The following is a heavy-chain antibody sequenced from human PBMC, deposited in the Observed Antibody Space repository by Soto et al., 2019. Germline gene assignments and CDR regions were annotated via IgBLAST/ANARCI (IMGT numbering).Heavy chain of an antibody. Sequence: GASVKVSCKASGGTFSSYAISWVRQAPGQGLEWMGGIIPIFGTANYAQKFQGRVTITADESTSTAYMELSSLRSEDTAVYYCVRAHHGATHAFDIWGQGTMVTVSS. CDR2: IIPIFGTA. D-gene: IGHD1-26*01. CDR3: VRAHHGATHAFDI. J-gene: IGHJ3*02. V-gene: IGHV1-69*13. CDR1: GGTFSSYA.